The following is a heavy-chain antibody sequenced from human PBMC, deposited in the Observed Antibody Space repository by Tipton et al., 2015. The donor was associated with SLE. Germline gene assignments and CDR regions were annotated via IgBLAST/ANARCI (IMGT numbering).Heavy chain of an antibody. J-gene: IGHJ6*02. CDR1: GFTFSSYA. CDR3: ARTVSNYYGMDV. Sequence: SLRLSCAASGFTFSSYAMSWVRQAPGKGLEWVSVIYAGGSGTYYEDSVKGRFTISRDNSKNTLYLQMNSLRAEDTAVYYCARTVSNYYGMDVWGQGTTVTVSS. CDR2: IYAGGSGT. V-gene: IGHV3-23*03.